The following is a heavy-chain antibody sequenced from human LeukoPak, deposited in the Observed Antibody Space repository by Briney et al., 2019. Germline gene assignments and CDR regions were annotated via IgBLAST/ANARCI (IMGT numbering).Heavy chain of an antibody. V-gene: IGHV3-23*01. D-gene: IGHD6-13*01. CDR1: GFTFSTYA. CDR2: VSGSGAST. Sequence: GGSLRLSCAASGFTFSTYAMCWVRQAPGKGLEWVSTVSGSGASTYYADSVKGRFTISRDNSKNTLYLQMNSLRAEDTAVYYCAKDDGRNSSWDFDYWGQGTLVTVSS. J-gene: IGHJ4*02. CDR3: AKDDGRNSSWDFDY.